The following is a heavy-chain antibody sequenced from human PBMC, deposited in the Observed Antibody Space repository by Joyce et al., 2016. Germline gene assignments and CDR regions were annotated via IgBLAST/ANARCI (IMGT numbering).Heavy chain of an antibody. CDR1: GFTFSGVW. V-gene: IGHV3-7*01. CDR2: MKQDGSGK. Sequence: EVQLVESGGGLVQPGGSLRLSCAASGFTFSGVWMRWVRQAPGKGLEWVAHMKQDGSGKYYVDSVKGRCTISRDNAKNSLYLQMNSLRAEDTAVYYCARSGSDYSFDYWGQGTLVTVSS. D-gene: IGHD3-10*01. CDR3: ARSGSDYSFDY. J-gene: IGHJ4*02.